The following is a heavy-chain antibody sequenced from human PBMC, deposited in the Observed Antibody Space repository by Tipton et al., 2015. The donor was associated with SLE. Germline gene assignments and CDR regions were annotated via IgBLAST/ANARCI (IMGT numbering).Heavy chain of an antibody. CDR2: IYGSGTT. V-gene: IGHV4-31*03. CDR1: GASISSGSYY. CDR3: ASGVVAATLYFDY. Sequence: TLSLTCTVSGASISSGSYYWSWIRQHPGKGLEWIGYIYGSGTTYSNPSLKSRVTISVDTSKNQFSLKLSSVTAADTAVYYCASGVVAATLYFDYWGQGTLVTVSS. J-gene: IGHJ4*02. D-gene: IGHD2-15*01.